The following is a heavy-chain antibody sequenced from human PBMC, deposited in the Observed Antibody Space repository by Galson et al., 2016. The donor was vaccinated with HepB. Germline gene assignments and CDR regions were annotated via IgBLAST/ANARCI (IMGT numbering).Heavy chain of an antibody. Sequence: SVKVSCKASGYTFTTFYVHWVRQAPGQGLEWIGRIMPNDGITIYAQNFQGRVTVTGDTSTSTVYMELNSLISEDTAVYYCARDGHKWDFDYWGQGSLVTVSS. V-gene: IGHV1-46*01. CDR3: ARDGHKWDFDY. CDR1: GYTFTTFY. CDR2: IMPNDGIT. J-gene: IGHJ4*02. D-gene: IGHD1-26*01.